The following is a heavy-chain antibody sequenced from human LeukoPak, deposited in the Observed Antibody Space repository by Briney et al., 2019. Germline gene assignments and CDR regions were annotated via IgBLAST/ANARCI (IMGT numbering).Heavy chain of an antibody. Sequence: PGGSLRLSCNGSGFTFSSFAMNWVRQAPGKGLEWVSGISGSGAVTYYADSVKGRFTISRDNSKNTLFLQMESLRVEDTAIYYCAKDFIDYSSSLCWGQGTLVTVSS. CDR2: ISGSGAVT. CDR3: AKDFIDYSSSLC. V-gene: IGHV3-23*01. D-gene: IGHD4-11*01. J-gene: IGHJ4*02. CDR1: GFTFSSFA.